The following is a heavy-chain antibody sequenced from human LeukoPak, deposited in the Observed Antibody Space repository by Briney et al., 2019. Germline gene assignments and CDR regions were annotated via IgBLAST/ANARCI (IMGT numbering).Heavy chain of an antibody. CDR1: GFTFSSYG. Sequence: PGGSLRLSCAASGFTFSSYGMHWVRQAPGKGLEWLAVISYDGSHKYYAESVKGRFTISRDNSKTTLYLQMNSLRAEDTAVYYCAKSKGLVVVGGTFDYWGLGTLVTVSS. D-gene: IGHD2-15*01. V-gene: IGHV3-30*18. CDR3: AKSKGLVVVGGTFDY. J-gene: IGHJ4*02. CDR2: ISYDGSHK.